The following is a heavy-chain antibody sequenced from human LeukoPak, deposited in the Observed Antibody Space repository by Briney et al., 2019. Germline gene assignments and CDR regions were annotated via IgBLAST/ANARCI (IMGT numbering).Heavy chain of an antibody. CDR2: ISSRSSYI. D-gene: IGHD3-22*01. J-gene: IGHJ3*02. CDR3: TRDRDDDSSGSIDDAFDI. V-gene: IGHV3-21*01. CDR1: GFTFSSYS. Sequence: GGSLRLSCAASGFTFSSYSMNWVRQAPGKGLEWVSSISSRSSYIYNAESVKGRFTISRDNAKNSLYLQMNSLRAGDTAVYYCTRDRDDDSSGSIDDAFDIWGQGTMLTVSS.